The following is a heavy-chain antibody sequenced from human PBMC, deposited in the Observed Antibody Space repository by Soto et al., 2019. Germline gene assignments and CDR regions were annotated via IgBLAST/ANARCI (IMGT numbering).Heavy chain of an antibody. CDR3: ARPSGIAAATAYYYYYGMDV. D-gene: IGHD6-25*01. CDR1: GGTFSSYA. CDR2: IIPIFGTA. Sequence: GASVKVSCKASGGTFSSYAISWVRQAPGQGLEWMGGIIPIFGTANYAQKFQGRVTITADESTSTAYMELSSLRSEDTAVYYCARPSGIAAATAYYYYYGMDVWGQGTTVTVSS. V-gene: IGHV1-69*13. J-gene: IGHJ6*02.